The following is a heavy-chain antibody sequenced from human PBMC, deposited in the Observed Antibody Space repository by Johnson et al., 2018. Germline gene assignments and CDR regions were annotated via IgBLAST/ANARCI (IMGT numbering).Heavy chain of an antibody. D-gene: IGHD1/OR15-1a*01. CDR2: IKNDGTIT. CDR1: GFTFSGYW. Sequence: VQLQESGGGLVQPGGSLRLSCVASGFTFSGYWMHWVRQVPGKGLVWVSRIKNDGTITSYADSVKGRFTISRNNAKNTLYLQMNSLGVEDTAVYYCNKSDWLDPWGQGTLVTVSS. V-gene: IGHV3-74*01. CDR3: NKSDWLDP. J-gene: IGHJ5*02.